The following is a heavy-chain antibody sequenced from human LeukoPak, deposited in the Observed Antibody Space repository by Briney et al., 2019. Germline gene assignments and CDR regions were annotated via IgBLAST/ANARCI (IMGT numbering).Heavy chain of an antibody. CDR2: VDPEDGET. CDR3: ATKRFLEWSDAFDI. J-gene: IGHJ3*02. CDR1: GYTFTDYY. D-gene: IGHD3-3*01. Sequence: ASVKLSCKVSGYTFTDYYMHWVQQAPGKGLEWMGLVDPEDGETIYAEKFQGRVTITADTSTDTAYMELSSLRSEDTAVYYCATKRFLEWSDAFDIWGQGTMVTVSS. V-gene: IGHV1-69-2*01.